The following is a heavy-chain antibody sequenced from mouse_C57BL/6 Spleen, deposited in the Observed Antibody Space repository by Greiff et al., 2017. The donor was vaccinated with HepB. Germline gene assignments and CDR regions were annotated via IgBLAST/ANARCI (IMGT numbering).Heavy chain of an antibody. Sequence: EVMLVESGGGLVQSGRSLRLSCATSGFTFSDFYMEWVRQAPGKGLEWIAASRNKANDYTTEYSASVKGRFIVSRDTSQSILYLQMNALRAEDTAIYYCARDAELRGWFAYWGQGTLVTVSA. J-gene: IGHJ3*01. CDR3: ARDAELRGWFAY. CDR1: GFTFSDFY. CDR2: SRNKANDYTT. D-gene: IGHD1-1*01. V-gene: IGHV7-1*01.